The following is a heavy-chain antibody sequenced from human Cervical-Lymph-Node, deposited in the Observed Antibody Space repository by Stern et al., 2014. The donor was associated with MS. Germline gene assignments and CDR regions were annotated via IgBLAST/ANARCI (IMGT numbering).Heavy chain of an antibody. CDR3: ASRWSGTYYGQNWFDP. V-gene: IGHV4-31*03. CDR1: GGSISSGGHY. CDR2: IYYSGGT. Sequence: VQLVESGPGLVKPSQTLSLTCTVSGGSISSGGHYWSWIRQHPGKGLEGIGYIYYSGGTFYNPSLKSRVSISLDTSKNQFSLKLSSVTAADTAVYYCASRWSGTYYGQNWFDPWGQGTLVTVSS. J-gene: IGHJ5*02. D-gene: IGHD1-26*01.